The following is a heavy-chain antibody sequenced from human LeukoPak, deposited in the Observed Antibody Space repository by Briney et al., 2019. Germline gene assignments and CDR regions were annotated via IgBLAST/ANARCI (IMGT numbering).Heavy chain of an antibody. CDR1: GFTFSSYF. CDR3: ARNNGVDV. J-gene: IGHJ6*02. Sequence: GGSLRLSCAASGFTFSSYFMSWVRQVPGRGPEWVANVNRDGSETYYLDSVKGRFTISKDNAKNSLYLQMNSLRAEDTALYHCARNNGVDVWGQGTTVIVSS. V-gene: IGHV3-7*03. CDR2: VNRDGSET.